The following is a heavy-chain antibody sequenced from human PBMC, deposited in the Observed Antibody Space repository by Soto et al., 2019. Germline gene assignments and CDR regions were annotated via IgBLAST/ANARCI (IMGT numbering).Heavy chain of an antibody. D-gene: IGHD2-15*01. J-gene: IGHJ4*02. Sequence: GGSLRLSCAASGFTFGSLAMHWVRQAPGKGLEWVAIIWPDGSNKDYADSVKGRFTISRDNFKNTVSLQMNSLRAEDTAVYYCARDPPTGYDYFDYSGPGPQVTVSS. V-gene: IGHV3-33*01. CDR1: GFTFGSLA. CDR3: ARDPPTGYDYFDY. CDR2: IWPDGSNK.